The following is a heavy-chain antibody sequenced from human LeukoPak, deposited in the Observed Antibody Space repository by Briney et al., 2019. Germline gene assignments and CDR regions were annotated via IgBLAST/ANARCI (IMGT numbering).Heavy chain of an antibody. CDR1: GYTFISYG. CDR3: ARDLGSGSSQVQDF. J-gene: IGHJ4*02. V-gene: IGHV1-18*03. D-gene: IGHD1-26*01. Sequence: GASVKVSCKASGYTFISYGITWVRQAPGQGLEWMGWISAYNGNTNYAQKLQGRVTMTTDTSTSTAYMELRSLRSDDMAVYCCARDLGSGSSQVQDFWGQGTLVTVSS. CDR2: ISAYNGNT.